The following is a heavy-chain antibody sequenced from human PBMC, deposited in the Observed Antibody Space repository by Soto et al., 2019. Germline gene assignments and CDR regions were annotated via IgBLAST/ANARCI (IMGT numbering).Heavy chain of an antibody. Sequence: GGSLRLSCAASGFTFSDYYMSWIRQAPGKGLEWVSYISSSGSTIYYADSVKGRFTISRDNAKNSLYLQMNSLRAEDTAVYYCARLKRFLFDTHKSVAYLAVAGTSVYWGQGTLVTVSS. CDR3: ARLKRFLFDTHKSVAYLAVAGTSVY. CDR1: GFTFSDYY. J-gene: IGHJ4*02. V-gene: IGHV3-11*01. D-gene: IGHD6-19*01. CDR2: ISSSGSTI.